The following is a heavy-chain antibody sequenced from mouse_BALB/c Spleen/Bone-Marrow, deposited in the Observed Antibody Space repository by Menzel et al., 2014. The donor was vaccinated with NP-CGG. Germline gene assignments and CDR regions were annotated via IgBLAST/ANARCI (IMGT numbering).Heavy chain of an antibody. V-gene: IGHV5-17*02. D-gene: IGHD4-1*01. CDR1: GFTFSSFG. Sequence: SGFTFSSFGMHWVRQAPERGLEWVAYISSGSSTIYYADTVKGRFTISRDNPKNTLFLQMTSLRSEDTAMYYCTRGGNWEDFDYWGQGTTLTVSS. J-gene: IGHJ2*01. CDR2: ISSGSSTI. CDR3: TRGGNWEDFDY.